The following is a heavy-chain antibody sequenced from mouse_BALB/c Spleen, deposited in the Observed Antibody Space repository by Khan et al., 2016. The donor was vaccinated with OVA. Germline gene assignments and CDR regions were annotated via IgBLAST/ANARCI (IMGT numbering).Heavy chain of an antibody. CDR3: AAAYYRNYFDY. CDR2: IYPGNGYT. V-gene: IGHV1S134*01. Sequence: MQLEESGADLGRPGSSVKLSCKTSGFTFTSYGIKWVKQRPGQGLEWIGYIYPGNGYTVYNEKFQGKATLTSDTSSSTAYMQLRSLTSEDSAIYFCAAAYYRNYFDYWGQGTTLTVSS. J-gene: IGHJ2*01. D-gene: IGHD2-14*01. CDR1: GFTFTSYG.